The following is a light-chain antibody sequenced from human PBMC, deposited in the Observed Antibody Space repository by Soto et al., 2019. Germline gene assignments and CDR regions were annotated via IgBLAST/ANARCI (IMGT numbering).Light chain of an antibody. Sequence: EIVMTQSPATLSVSPGERATLSCRASQSVSSNLAWYQQKPGQAPRLLIYGASTRATGIPASFSGSGSGTEFTLTISSLQSEDFAVYYCQQYNNWHPMAFGQGTKVEIK. J-gene: IGKJ1*01. CDR2: GAS. CDR3: QQYNNWHPMA. V-gene: IGKV3-15*01. CDR1: QSVSSN.